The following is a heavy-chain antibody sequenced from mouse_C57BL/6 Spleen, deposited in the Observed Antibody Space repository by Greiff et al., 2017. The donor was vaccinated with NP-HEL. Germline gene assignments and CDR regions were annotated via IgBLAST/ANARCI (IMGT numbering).Heavy chain of an antibody. CDR3: ARWLLDGSRGDYFDY. Sequence: QVQLQQSGPELVKPGASVKISCKASGYAFSSSWMNWVKQRPGKGLEWIGRIYPGDGDTNYNGKFKGKATLTADKSSSTAYMQLSSLTSEDSAVYFCARWLLDGSRGDYFDYWGQGTTLTVSS. CDR2: IYPGDGDT. D-gene: IGHD1-1*01. J-gene: IGHJ2*01. V-gene: IGHV1-82*01. CDR1: GYAFSSSW.